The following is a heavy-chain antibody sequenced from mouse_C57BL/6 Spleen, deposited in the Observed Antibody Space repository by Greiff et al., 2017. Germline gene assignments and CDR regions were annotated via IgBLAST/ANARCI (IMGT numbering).Heavy chain of an antibody. D-gene: IGHD2-1*01. CDR3: ARGGIYYGNCEAMDY. CDR1: GFTFSSYA. Sequence: EVQVVESGGGLVKPGGSLKLSCAASGFTFSSYAMSWVRQTPEKRLEWVATISDGGSYTYYPDNVKGRFTISRDNTKNNLYLQMNHLKSEDTAMYYCARGGIYYGNCEAMDYWGQGTSVTVSS. V-gene: IGHV5-4*01. J-gene: IGHJ4*01. CDR2: ISDGGSYT.